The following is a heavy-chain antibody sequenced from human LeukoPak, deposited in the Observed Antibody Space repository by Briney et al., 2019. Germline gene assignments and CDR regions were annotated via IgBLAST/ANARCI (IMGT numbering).Heavy chain of an antibody. CDR2: ISGSGGST. CDR3: AKDIGLTGSSSSFDY. Sequence: GGSLRLSCAASGFTFSSYAMSWVRQAPGKGLEWVSAISGSGGSTYYAGSVKGRFTISRDNSKNTLYLQMNSLRAEDTAVYYCAKDIGLTGSSSSFDYWGQGTLVTVSS. V-gene: IGHV3-23*01. D-gene: IGHD6-6*01. CDR1: GFTFSSYA. J-gene: IGHJ4*02.